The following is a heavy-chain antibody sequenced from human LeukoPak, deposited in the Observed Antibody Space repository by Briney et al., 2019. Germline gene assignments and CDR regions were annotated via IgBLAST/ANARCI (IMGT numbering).Heavy chain of an antibody. D-gene: IGHD2-2*01. V-gene: IGHV1-8*01. CDR3: ARGWGFEDIVVVPAAPYYYGMDV. CDR1: GHTFTSYD. J-gene: IGHJ6*02. CDR2: MNPNSGNT. Sequence: ASVKVSCKASGHTFTSYDINWVRQATGQGLEWMGWMNPNSGNTGYAQKFQGRVTMTRNTSISTAYMELSSLRSEDTAVYYCARGWGFEDIVVVPAAPYYYGMDVWGQGTTVTVSS.